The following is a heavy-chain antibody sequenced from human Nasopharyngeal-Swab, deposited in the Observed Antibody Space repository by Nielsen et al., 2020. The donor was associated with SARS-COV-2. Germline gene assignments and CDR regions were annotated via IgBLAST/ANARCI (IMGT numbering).Heavy chain of an antibody. CDR2: IIPIFGTA. V-gene: IGHV1-69*13. D-gene: IGHD5-12*01. Sequence: SVKVSCKASGGTFSSYAISWVRQAPGQGLEWMGGIIPIFGTANYAQKFQGRVTITADESTSTAYMELSSLRSEDTAVYYCARVAGAGGYDFSGWGQGTLVTVSS. CDR1: GGTFSSYA. J-gene: IGHJ4*02. CDR3: ARVAGAGGYDFSG.